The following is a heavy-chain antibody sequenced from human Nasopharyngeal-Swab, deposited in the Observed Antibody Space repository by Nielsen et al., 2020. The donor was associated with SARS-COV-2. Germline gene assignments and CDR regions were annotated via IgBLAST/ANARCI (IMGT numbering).Heavy chain of an antibody. Sequence: MVSCKGSGYSFSSYWISWWRQMPGKGLEWLGRIDPSDSYTNYSPSFQGHVTISADKSISTAYLQWSSLKASDTAMYYCARRAYCSGGSCYSPYYYYMDVWGKGTTVTVS. D-gene: IGHD2-15*01. CDR2: IDPSDSYT. CDR1: GYSFSSYW. J-gene: IGHJ6*03. CDR3: ARRAYCSGGSCYSPYYYYMDV. V-gene: IGHV5-10-1*01.